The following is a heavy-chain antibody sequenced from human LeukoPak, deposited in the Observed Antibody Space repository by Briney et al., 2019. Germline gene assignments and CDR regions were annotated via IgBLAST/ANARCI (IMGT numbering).Heavy chain of an antibody. Sequence: PGGSLRLSCAASGFTFSDHYIDWVRQAPGKGLEWVGRNRNKANNYTPEYAASVKGRFTISRDDSKNSLYLQMNSLKTEVTAVYYGARRVRDSSGYAHGYDYWGQGTLVTVSS. V-gene: IGHV3-72*01. CDR1: GFTFSDHY. J-gene: IGHJ4*02. CDR3: ARRVRDSSGYAHGYDY. CDR2: NRNKANNYTP. D-gene: IGHD3-22*01.